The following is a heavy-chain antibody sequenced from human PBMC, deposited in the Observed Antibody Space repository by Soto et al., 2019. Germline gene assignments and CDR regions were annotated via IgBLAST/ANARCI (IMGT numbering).Heavy chain of an antibody. D-gene: IGHD7-27*01. J-gene: IGHJ4*02. Sequence: EVQLLESGGGLVQPGGSLRLSCAASGFTFSSYAMSWVRQAPGKGLEWVSAFSGSGGSTYYADSVKGRFTISRDNSKNTLYLQMNSLRAEDTAVYYCAKDPDKLGLGGGNDYWGQGTLVTVSS. V-gene: IGHV3-23*01. CDR1: GFTFSSYA. CDR2: FSGSGGST. CDR3: AKDPDKLGLGGGNDY.